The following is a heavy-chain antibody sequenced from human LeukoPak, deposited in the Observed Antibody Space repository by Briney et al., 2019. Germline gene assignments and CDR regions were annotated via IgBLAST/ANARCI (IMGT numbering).Heavy chain of an antibody. CDR2: INHSGST. V-gene: IGHV4-34*01. CDR1: GGSFSGYY. D-gene: IGHD2-15*01. CDR3: ASRSYGSCYRY. Sequence: SETLSLTCAVYGGSFSGYYWSWIRQPPGKGLEWIGEINHSGSTNYNPSLKSRVTISVDTPKNQFSLRLSSVTAADTAAYYCASRSYGSCYRYWGQGTLVTVSS. J-gene: IGHJ4*02.